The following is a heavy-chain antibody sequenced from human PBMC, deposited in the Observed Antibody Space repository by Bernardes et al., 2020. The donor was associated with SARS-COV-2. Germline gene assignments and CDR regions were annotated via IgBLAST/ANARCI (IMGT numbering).Heavy chain of an antibody. D-gene: IGHD2-15*01. V-gene: IGHV3-74*01. Sequence: ARSPTPSRAALGSTPTTVCVHCVRHLPGKGLVPVPRINQDGTTPAHADSVKGRFTISRDNAKNTLFLHMNSLRAEDTAVYYCARDVVGKEDFWGQGTLVTVSS. CDR1: GSTPTTVC. CDR3: ARDVVGKEDF. CDR2: INQDGTTP. J-gene: IGHJ4*02.